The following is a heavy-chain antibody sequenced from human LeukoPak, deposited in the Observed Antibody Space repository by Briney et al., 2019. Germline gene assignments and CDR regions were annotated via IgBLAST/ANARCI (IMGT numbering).Heavy chain of an antibody. CDR2: ISGSVGST. Sequence: GGSLRLSCAASGFSISNYAMSWVRQAPGKGLEWVSSISGSVGSTYYADSVKGRFTISRDNSKNTLYLQMNSLRAEDTAVYYCAKTLPSSWYSFDYWGQGTLVTVSS. CDR1: GFSISNYA. D-gene: IGHD6-13*01. CDR3: AKTLPSSWYSFDY. J-gene: IGHJ4*02. V-gene: IGHV3-23*01.